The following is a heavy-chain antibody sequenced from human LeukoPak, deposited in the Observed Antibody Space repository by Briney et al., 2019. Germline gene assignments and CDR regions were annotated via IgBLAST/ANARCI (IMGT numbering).Heavy chain of an antibody. Sequence: GGPQTLSCAPSGFTFSIYAMHGVRQSPDKALECVAVISYDGSNNYYADSVKGRFTISRENSKYTLYLQMNSLRAEDTAVYYCARDNYDQVLGFDYWGQGTLVTVSS. J-gene: IGHJ4*02. V-gene: IGHV3-30*04. D-gene: IGHD3-3*01. CDR1: GFTFSIYA. CDR2: ISYDGSNN. CDR3: ARDNYDQVLGFDY.